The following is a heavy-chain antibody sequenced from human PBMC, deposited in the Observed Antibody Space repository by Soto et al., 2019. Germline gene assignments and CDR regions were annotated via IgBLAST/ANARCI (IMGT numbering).Heavy chain of an antibody. D-gene: IGHD6-19*01. J-gene: IGHJ4*02. CDR1: DASISCNH. CDR2: IYDSGST. Sequence: SETLSITCTVSDASISCNHWSWIRQPPGKDLEWIGYIYDSGSTNYSPSLQSRVTMSIDRSKNQFSLALTSVTAADTAVYFCARYRRGTGWYYLDYWGQG. CDR3: ARYRRGTGWYYLDY. V-gene: IGHV4-59*01.